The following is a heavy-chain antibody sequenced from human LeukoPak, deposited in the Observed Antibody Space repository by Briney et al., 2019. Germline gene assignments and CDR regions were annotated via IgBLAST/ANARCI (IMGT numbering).Heavy chain of an antibody. CDR2: INHSGST. CDR3: ARLDYGSGSYYNSSFDY. CDR1: EFTFRSYW. V-gene: IGHV4-34*01. J-gene: IGHJ4*02. Sequence: GSLRLSCAASEFTFRSYWMSWVRQPPGKGLEWIGEINHSGSTNYNPSLKSRVTISVDTSKNQFSLKLSSVTAADTAVYYCARLDYGSGSYYNSSFDYWGQGTLVTVSS. D-gene: IGHD3-10*01.